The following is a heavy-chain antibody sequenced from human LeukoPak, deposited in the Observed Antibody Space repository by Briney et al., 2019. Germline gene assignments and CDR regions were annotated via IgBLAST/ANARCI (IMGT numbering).Heavy chain of an antibody. CDR2: IGAGGTFT. V-gene: IGHV3-23*01. J-gene: IGHJ4*02. CDR3: AKQVGYYYDSWSSILDY. Sequence: GGSLRLSCTASGFTFSSYAMNWVRQAPGKGLEWVSGIGAGGTFTYYADSVKGRFTISRDNSKNTLYLEMNSLRAEDTAVHYCAKQVGYYYDSWSSILDYWGQGTLVTVSS. CDR1: GFTFSSYA. D-gene: IGHD3-10*01.